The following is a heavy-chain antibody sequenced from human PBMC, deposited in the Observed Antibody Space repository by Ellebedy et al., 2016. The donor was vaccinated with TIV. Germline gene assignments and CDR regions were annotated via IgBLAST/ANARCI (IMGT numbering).Heavy chain of an antibody. V-gene: IGHV3-23*01. J-gene: IGHJ4*02. CDR1: GFTFSSYA. CDR2: ISGSGGST. CDR3: AKGDIIVVVPAAIDY. D-gene: IGHD2-2*02. Sequence: GESLKISCAASGFTFSSYAMSWVRQAPGKGLEWVSAISGSGGSTYYADSVKGRFTISRDNSKNTLYLQMNSLRAEDTAVYYCAKGDIIVVVPAAIDYWGQGTLVTVSS.